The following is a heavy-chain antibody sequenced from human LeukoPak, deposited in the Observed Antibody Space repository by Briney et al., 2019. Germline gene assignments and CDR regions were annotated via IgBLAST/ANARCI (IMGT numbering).Heavy chain of an antibody. J-gene: IGHJ4*02. V-gene: IGHV3-74*01. CDR2: INSDGSST. D-gene: IGHD6-13*01. CDR1: GFTFSSYW. Sequence: GGSLRLSCAASGFTFSSYWMHWVRQAPGKGLVWVSRINSDGSSTSYADSVKGRFTISRDNAKNTLYLQMNSLRAEDTAVYYCARAGPSSSWHQFDYWGQGTLVTVSS. CDR3: ARAGPSSSWHQFDY.